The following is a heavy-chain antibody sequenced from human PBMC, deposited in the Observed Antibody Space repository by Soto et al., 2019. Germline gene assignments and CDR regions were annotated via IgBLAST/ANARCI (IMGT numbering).Heavy chain of an antibody. V-gene: IGHV1-8*01. D-gene: IGHD3-3*01. CDR2: MDPNSGST. Sequence: ASVKVSCKASGSTFTTYDINWVRQATGQGLEWLGWMDPNSGSTGYAQKFQGRITMTRNISSNTAHMELSSLQSEDTTVYYCARERKFDFWRKGLDVWGQGTTVTVSS. CDR1: GSTFTTYD. CDR3: ARERKFDFWRKGLDV. J-gene: IGHJ6*02.